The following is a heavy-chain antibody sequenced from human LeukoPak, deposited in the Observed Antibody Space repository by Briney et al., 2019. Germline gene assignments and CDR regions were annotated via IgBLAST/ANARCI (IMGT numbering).Heavy chain of an antibody. D-gene: IGHD3-22*01. V-gene: IGHV3-53*05. CDR3: ARVLNYYDSSGYYFSY. CDR2: IYSGGNT. J-gene: IGHJ4*02. Sequence: GGSLRLSCAASGFTVSSNYMSWVRQAPGKGLEWVSVIYSGGNTYYADSVKGRFTISRDNSKNTLYLQMNSLRAEDTAVYYCARVLNYYDSSGYYFSYWGQGTLVTVSS. CDR1: GFTVSSNY.